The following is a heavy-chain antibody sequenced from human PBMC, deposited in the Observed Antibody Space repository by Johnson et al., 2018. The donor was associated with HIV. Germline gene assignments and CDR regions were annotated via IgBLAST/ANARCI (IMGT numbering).Heavy chain of an antibody. CDR2: IKQDGSEK. V-gene: IGHV3-7*05. CDR1: GFTFSSYW. Sequence: MLLVESGGGLVQPGGSLRLSCAASGFTFSSYWISWVRQAPGKGLEWVANIKQDGSEKYYVDSVKGRFTISRDNAKNSLYLQMNSLRAEDTAVYYCARGSSGSFDLWGRGTMVTVSS. J-gene: IGHJ3*01. CDR3: ARGSSGSFDL. D-gene: IGHD6-6*01.